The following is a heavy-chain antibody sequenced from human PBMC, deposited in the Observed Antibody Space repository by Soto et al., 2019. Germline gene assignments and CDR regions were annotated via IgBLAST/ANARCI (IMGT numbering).Heavy chain of an antibody. CDR1: GFTFSSYA. CDR3: ARDNRPYGSGSSSFDP. V-gene: IGHV3-30-3*01. Sequence: GGSLRLSCAASGFTFSSYAMHWVRQAPGKGLEWVAVISYDASNKYYADSVKGRFTISRDNSKNTLYLQMNSLRAEDTAVYYCARDNRPYGSGSSSFDPWGQGTLVTVSS. D-gene: IGHD3-10*01. CDR2: ISYDASNK. J-gene: IGHJ5*02.